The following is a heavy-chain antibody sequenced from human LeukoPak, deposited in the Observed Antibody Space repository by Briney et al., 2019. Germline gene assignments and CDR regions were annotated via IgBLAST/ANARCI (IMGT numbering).Heavy chain of an antibody. D-gene: IGHD3-22*01. J-gene: IGHJ4*02. CDR1: GFTFSSYA. V-gene: IGHV3-30-3*01. Sequence: PGGSLRLSCAASGFTFSSYAMHWVRQAPGKGLEWVAVISYDGSNKYYADSVKGRFTISRDNSKNTLYLQMNSLRAEDTAVYYCARARNYYDFDYWGQGTLVTLSS. CDR2: ISYDGSNK. CDR3: ARARNYYDFDY.